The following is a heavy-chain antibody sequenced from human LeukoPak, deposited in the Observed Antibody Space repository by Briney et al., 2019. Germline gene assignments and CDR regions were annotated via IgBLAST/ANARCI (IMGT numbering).Heavy chain of an antibody. J-gene: IGHJ4*02. CDR2: ISGSGGST. CDR1: GFTFSSSA. V-gene: IGHV3-23*01. D-gene: IGHD3-22*01. Sequence: GGSLRLSCAGSGFTFSSSAMNWVRQAPGKGLEWVSGISGSGGSTYYADSVKGRFTIPRDNSKNTLYLQMNSLRAEDTAVYYCAKRYYDSSPYTDYWGQGTLVTVSS. CDR3: AKRYYDSSPYTDY.